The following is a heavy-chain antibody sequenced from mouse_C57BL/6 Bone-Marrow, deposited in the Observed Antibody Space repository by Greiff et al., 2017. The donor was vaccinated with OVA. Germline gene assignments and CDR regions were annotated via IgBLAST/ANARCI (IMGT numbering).Heavy chain of an antibody. D-gene: IGHD2-1*01. CDR1: GFTFSSYG. CDR3: ARLGALYYGNYYAMDY. CDR2: ISSGGSYT. J-gene: IGHJ4*01. Sequence: EVKLVESGGDLVKPGGSLKLSCAASGFTFSSYGMSWVRQTPDKRLEWVATISSGGSYTYYPDSVKGRFTISRDNAKNTLYLQMSSLTSEDTAMYYCARLGALYYGNYYAMDYWGQGTSVTVSS. V-gene: IGHV5-6*01.